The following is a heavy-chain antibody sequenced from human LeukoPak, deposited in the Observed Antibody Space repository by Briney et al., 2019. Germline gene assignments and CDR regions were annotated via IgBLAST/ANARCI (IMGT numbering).Heavy chain of an antibody. J-gene: IGHJ6*03. CDR1: GYTFTTYG. Sequence: ASVKVSCKASGYTFTTYGISWVRQAPGQGLEWMGGIIPIFGTANYAQKFQGRVTITADESTSTAYMELSSLRSEDTAVYYCAGLYYGSEIYYYYMDVWGKGTTVTISS. CDR2: IIPIFGTA. CDR3: AGLYYGSEIYYYYMDV. D-gene: IGHD3-10*01. V-gene: IGHV1-69*13.